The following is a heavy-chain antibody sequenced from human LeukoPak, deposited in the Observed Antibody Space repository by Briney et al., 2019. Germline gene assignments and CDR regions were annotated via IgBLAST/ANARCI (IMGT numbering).Heavy chain of an antibody. D-gene: IGHD3-10*01. CDR2: IYHSGST. CDR3: ARSRYYANRFDY. V-gene: IGHV4-38-2*02. J-gene: IGHJ4*02. CDR1: GYSISSGYY. Sequence: SETLSLTCTVSGYSISSGYYWGWIRQPPGKGLEWIGSIYHSGSTYYNPSLKSRVTISVDTSKNQFSLKLSSVTAADTAVYYCARSRYYANRFDYWGQGTLVTVSS.